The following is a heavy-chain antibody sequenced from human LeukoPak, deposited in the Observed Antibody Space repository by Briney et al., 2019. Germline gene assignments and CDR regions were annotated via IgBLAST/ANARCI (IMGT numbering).Heavy chain of an antibody. D-gene: IGHD4-17*01. CDR1: GGSFSDYY. CDR3: ASLLNYADYGSYYNYHMDV. CDR2: INHSGST. V-gene: IGHV4-34*01. Sequence: PSETLSLTCAVYGGSFSDYYWSWIRQPPGKGLEWIGEINHSGSTNYNPSLRSRVTISVDTSKNQFSLRLSSVTAADTAVYYCASLLNYADYGSYYNYHMDVWGNGTTVTVSS. J-gene: IGHJ6*03.